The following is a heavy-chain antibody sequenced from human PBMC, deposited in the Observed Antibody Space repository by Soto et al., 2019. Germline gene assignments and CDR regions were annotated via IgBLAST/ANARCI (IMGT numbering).Heavy chain of an antibody. CDR3: ARAHNWPRLRYFDWLSTDYYGMDV. V-gene: IGHV3-48*03. D-gene: IGHD3-9*01. CDR2: ISSSGSTI. J-gene: IGHJ6*02. Sequence: GWSLRLSCAASGFTFSSYEMNWVRQAPGKGLEWVSYISSSGSTIYYADSVKRRFTISRDNAKNSLYLQMNSLRAEDTAVYYCARAHNWPRLRYFDWLSTDYYGMDVWGQGTTVTVSS. CDR1: GFTFSSYE.